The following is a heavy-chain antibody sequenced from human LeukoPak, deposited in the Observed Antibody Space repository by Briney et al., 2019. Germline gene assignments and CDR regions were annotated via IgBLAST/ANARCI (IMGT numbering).Heavy chain of an antibody. Sequence: GGSLRLSCAASGFTFSSYAMSWVRQAPGKGLEGVSAISGSGGSTYYADSVKGRFTISRDNSKNTLYLQMNSLRAEDTAVYYCAKDDRIQLSGNYYYGMDVWGQGTTVTVSS. CDR3: AKDDRIQLSGNYYYGMDV. J-gene: IGHJ6*02. CDR1: GFTFSSYA. V-gene: IGHV3-23*01. CDR2: ISGSGGST. D-gene: IGHD5-18*01.